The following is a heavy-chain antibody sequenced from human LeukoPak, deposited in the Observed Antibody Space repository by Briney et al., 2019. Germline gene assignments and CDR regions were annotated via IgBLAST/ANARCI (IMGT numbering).Heavy chain of an antibody. Sequence: SETLSLTCTVSGGSISSSSYYWGWIRQPPGKGLEWIGSIYYSGSTYYNPSLKSRVTISVDTSKNQFSLKLSSVTAADTAVYYCARDPPAGYWGQGTLVTVSS. CDR3: ARDPPAGY. CDR1: GGSISSSSYY. J-gene: IGHJ4*02. CDR2: IYYSGST. V-gene: IGHV4-39*07.